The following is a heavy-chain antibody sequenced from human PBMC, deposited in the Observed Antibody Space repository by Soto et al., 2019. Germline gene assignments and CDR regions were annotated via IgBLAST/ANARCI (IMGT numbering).Heavy chain of an antibody. CDR1: GFTFSSYA. D-gene: IGHD5-18*01. CDR2: ISGSGGST. V-gene: IGHV3-23*01. J-gene: IGHJ6*03. CDR3: AKGLQLWDYYYSMDV. Sequence: GGSLRLSCAASGFTFSSYAMSWVRQAPGKGLEWVSAISGSGGSTYYADSVKGRFTISRDNSKNTLYLQMNSLRAEDTAVYYCAKGLQLWDYYYSMDVWGKGTTVTVSS.